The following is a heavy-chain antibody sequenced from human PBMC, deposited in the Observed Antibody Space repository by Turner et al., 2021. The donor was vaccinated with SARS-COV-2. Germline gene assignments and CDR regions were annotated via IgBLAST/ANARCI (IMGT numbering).Heavy chain of an antibody. CDR2: IYYGGTT. CDR3: ARQAAGQGLDY. CDR1: GGTISSSSYF. J-gene: IGHJ4*02. Sequence: QVQLQESGPGLVKPSETLSLTCTVSGGTISSSSYFWGWIRQPPTKELEWIGSIYYGGTTYYNPSLKSRVSLSIEPSRNQVALNLTSVTAADTALFYCARQAAGQGLDYWGRGILVTVSS. V-gene: IGHV4-39*01. D-gene: IGHD3-10*01.